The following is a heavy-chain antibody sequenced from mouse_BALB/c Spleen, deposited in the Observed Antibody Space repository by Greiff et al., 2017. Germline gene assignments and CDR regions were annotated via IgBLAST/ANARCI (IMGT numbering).Heavy chain of an antibody. CDR2: INPNNGGT. CDR3: ARWGDYYYGSSSWFAY. Sequence: VQLQQSGPELVKPGASVKIPCKASGYTFTDYNMDWVKQSHGKSLEWIGDINPNNGGTIYNQKFKGKATLTVDKSSSTAYMELRSLTSEDTAVYYCARWGDYYYGSSSWFAYWGQGTLVTVSA. V-gene: IGHV1-18*01. D-gene: IGHD1-1*01. J-gene: IGHJ3*01. CDR1: GYTFTDYN.